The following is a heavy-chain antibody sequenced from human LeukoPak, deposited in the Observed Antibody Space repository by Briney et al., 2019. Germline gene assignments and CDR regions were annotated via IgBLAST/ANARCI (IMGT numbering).Heavy chain of an antibody. CDR2: IRYDGSNK. D-gene: IGHD3-10*01. CDR1: GFTFSSYG. CDR3: AKFWFGELPNFDY. Sequence: GGSLRLSCAASGFTFSSYGMHWVRQAPGKGLEWVAFIRYDGSNKYYADSVKGRFTISRDNSKNTLYLQMNSLRAEDTAVYYCAKFWFGELPNFDYWGQGPLVTVAS. V-gene: IGHV3-30*02. J-gene: IGHJ4*02.